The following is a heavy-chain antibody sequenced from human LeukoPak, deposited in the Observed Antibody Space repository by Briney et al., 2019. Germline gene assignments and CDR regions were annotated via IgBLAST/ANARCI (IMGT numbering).Heavy chain of an antibody. J-gene: IGHJ4*02. CDR3: ARGIPWLVFTIPGFDY. Sequence: GGSLRLSCAASGFTFSSYWMSWVRQAPGKGLEWVANIKQDGSEKYYVDSVKGRFTISRDNAKSSLYLQMNSLRAEDTAVYYCARGIPWLVFTIPGFDYWGQGTLVTVSS. CDR2: IKQDGSEK. D-gene: IGHD3-22*01. CDR1: GFTFSSYW. V-gene: IGHV3-7*01.